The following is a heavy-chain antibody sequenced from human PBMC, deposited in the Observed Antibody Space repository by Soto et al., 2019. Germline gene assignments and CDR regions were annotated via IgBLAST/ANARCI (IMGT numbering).Heavy chain of an antibody. J-gene: IGHJ4*02. CDR3: ARGRIVGAAFDY. Sequence: QVQLVQSGAEVKKSGASVKVSCKASGYTFTSSDINWVRQATGQGLEWMGWMNPNTGNIGYTQRFQGXVXXXRXXSITTAYMELSGLKSDDTAVYYCARGRIVGAAFDYWGQGTLVTVSS. D-gene: IGHD1-26*01. CDR2: MNPNTGNI. CDR1: GYTFTSSD. V-gene: IGHV1-8*01.